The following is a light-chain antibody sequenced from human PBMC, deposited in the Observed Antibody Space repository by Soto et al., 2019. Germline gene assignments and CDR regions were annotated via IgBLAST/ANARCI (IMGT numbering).Light chain of an antibody. Sequence: QSALTQPASVSGSPGQSITISCTGTSSDVGSYNYVSWYQQHPGKAPKLMIYEVSDRPSGISSRCSGSKSGNTASLTISGLQTEDEADYYCSSYTSSSTLFGTGTKLTVL. CDR2: EVS. CDR3: SSYTSSSTL. CDR1: SSDVGSYNY. J-gene: IGLJ1*01. V-gene: IGLV2-14*01.